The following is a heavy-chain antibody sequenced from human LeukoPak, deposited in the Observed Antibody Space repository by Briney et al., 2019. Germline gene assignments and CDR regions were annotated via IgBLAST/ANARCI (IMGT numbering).Heavy chain of an antibody. D-gene: IGHD3-3*01. V-gene: IGHV5-51*01. CDR3: AKRIRRNDFWSGYYPYYFDH. CDR2: ISPGDSDT. CDR1: GYSFTSYW. Sequence: GESLKISCKGSGYSFTSYWIGWVRQMPGKGLEWMGIISPGDSDTRYSPSFQGQVTISADKSISTAYLQWSSLKASDTAMYYCAKRIRRNDFWSGYYPYYFDHWGQGTLVTVSS. J-gene: IGHJ4*02.